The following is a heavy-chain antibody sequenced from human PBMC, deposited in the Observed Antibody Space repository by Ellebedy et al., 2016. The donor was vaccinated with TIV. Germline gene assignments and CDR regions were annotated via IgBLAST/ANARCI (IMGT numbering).Heavy chain of an antibody. V-gene: IGHV3-43*01. Sequence: GGSLRLSCAASGFTFDDYTMHWVRQAPGKGLEWVSLISWDGGSTYYADFVKGRFTISRDNSKNSLYLQMNSLRTEDTALYYCAKATSDPMVRGVIITSYYFDYWGQGTLVTVSS. J-gene: IGHJ4*02. D-gene: IGHD3-10*01. CDR1: GFTFDDYT. CDR2: ISWDGGST. CDR3: AKATSDPMVRGVIITSYYFDY.